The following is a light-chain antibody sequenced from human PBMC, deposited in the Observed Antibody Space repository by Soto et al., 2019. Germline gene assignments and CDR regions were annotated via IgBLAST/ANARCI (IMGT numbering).Light chain of an antibody. CDR3: QQSYSAPQYT. Sequence: DIQMTQSPTSLAASVGDRVTITCRASETVSKYVNWYQQKPGKAPNLLIYAASSLHIGVPSRFSGSGSGTDFTLTTNSLQPEDFATYYCQQSYSAPQYTFGQGTKLEIK. CDR2: AAS. CDR1: ETVSKY. V-gene: IGKV1-39*01. J-gene: IGKJ2*01.